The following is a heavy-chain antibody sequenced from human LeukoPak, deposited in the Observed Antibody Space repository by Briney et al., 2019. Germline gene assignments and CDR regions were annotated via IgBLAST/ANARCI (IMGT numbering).Heavy chain of an antibody. CDR1: GFTFSSYE. V-gene: IGHV3-48*03. J-gene: IGHJ3*02. CDR3: ARDHGGSKYGPFAFDI. Sequence: GGSLRLSCAASGFTFSSYEMNWVRQAPGKGLEWVSDITSSGSTIYYADSVKGRFTISRDNAKNSLYLQMNSVRAEDTAVYCCARDHGGSKYGPFAFDIWGQGTMVTVSS. D-gene: IGHD1-26*01. CDR2: ITSSGSTI.